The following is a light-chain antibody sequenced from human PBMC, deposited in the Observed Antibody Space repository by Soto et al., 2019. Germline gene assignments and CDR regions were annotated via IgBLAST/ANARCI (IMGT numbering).Light chain of an antibody. J-gene: IGKJ1*01. CDR3: MQFAHFPRT. CDR2: QIS. Sequence: DVVLTQTPLSSPVTLGQPASISCRSSQSLVYSDGNTYLSWLQQRPGQPPRLLIYQISNRFSGVPDRFSGSGAGTEFTLKISRVEAEDVGVYYRMQFAHFPRTLGQGTKVEI. V-gene: IGKV2-24*01. CDR1: QSLVYSDGNTY.